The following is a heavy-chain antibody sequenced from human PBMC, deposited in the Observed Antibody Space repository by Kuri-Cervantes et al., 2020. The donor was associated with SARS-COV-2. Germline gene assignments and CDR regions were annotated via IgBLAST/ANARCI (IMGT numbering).Heavy chain of an antibody. D-gene: IGHD3-22*01. CDR3: ARANFRRRITMIVVAVTYGMDV. J-gene: IGHJ6*02. CDR2: ISYDGSNK. Sequence: SLRLSCAASVFTFSSYAMHWVRQAPGKGLEWVAVISYDGSNKYYADSVEGRFTISRDSSKNTLYLQMNSLRVEDTAVYYCARANFRRRITMIVVAVTYGMDVWGQGTTVTVSS. V-gene: IGHV3-30-3*01. CDR1: VFTFSSYA.